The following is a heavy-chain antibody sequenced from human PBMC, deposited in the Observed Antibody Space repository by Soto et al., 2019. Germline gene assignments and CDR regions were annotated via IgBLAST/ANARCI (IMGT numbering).Heavy chain of an antibody. J-gene: IGHJ4*02. CDR3: AKAKNDYNWDNRPPFDY. CDR2: ISANDVGT. Sequence: GGSLRLSCAASGFTFSSYAMSWVRQAPGNGLDWVSLISANDVGTYYAESVKTRFTISTDQSRNTVYLQMDSLRADDTAIYYCAKAKNDYNWDNRPPFDYWGQGTLVTVSS. CDR1: GFTFSSYA. D-gene: IGHD1-20*01. V-gene: IGHV3-23*01.